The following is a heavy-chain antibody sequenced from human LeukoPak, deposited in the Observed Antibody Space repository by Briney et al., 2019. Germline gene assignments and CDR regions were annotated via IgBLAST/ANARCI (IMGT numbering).Heavy chain of an antibody. D-gene: IGHD2-2*01. CDR2: IIPIFGTA. J-gene: IGHJ5*02. CDR3: ARALGYCSSTSCLWPPFWFDP. Sequence: ASVKVSCKASGGTFSSYAISWVRQAPGQGLEWIGGIIPIFGTANYAQKFQRRVTITADESTSSAYTELSSLRSEDTAVYYCARALGYCSSTSCLWPPFWFDPWGQGTLVTVSS. CDR1: GGTFSSYA. V-gene: IGHV1-69*01.